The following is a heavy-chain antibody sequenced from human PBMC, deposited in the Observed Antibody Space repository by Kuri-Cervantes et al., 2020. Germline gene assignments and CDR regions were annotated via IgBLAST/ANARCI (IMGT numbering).Heavy chain of an antibody. CDR3: TTSLEGYYFDY. J-gene: IGHJ4*02. CDR1: GFTFSNAW. V-gene: IGHV3-15*01. D-gene: IGHD1-1*01. CDR2: IKSKTDGETT. Sequence: LSLTCAASGFTFSNAWMSWVRQAPGKGLEWVGRIKSKTDGETTDYAAPVKGRFTISRDDSKNTLYLQMNSLKTEDTAVYYCTTSLEGYYFDYWGQGTLVTVSS.